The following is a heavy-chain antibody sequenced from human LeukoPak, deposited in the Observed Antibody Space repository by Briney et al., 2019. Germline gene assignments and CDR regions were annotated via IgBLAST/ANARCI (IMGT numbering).Heavy chain of an antibody. CDR1: GFTVSSNY. J-gene: IGHJ6*02. Sequence: GGSLRLSCAASGFTVSSNYMSWVRQGPGKGLEWVSVIYSGGSTQYADSVKGRFTISRDNSKNTLYLQMNSLRVEDTAVYYCARGMLRGGSLGLDVWGQGTTVTVSS. CDR3: ARGMLRGGSLGLDV. D-gene: IGHD3-10*01. CDR2: IYSGGST. V-gene: IGHV3-66*01.